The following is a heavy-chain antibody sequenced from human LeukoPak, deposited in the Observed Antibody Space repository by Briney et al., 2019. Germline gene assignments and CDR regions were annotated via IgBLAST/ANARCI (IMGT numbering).Heavy chain of an antibody. D-gene: IGHD4-17*01. V-gene: IGHV4-59*01. J-gene: IGHJ4*02. CDR2: IYYSGST. CDR1: GGSISSYY. CDR3: ARVRGDYLYFDY. Sequence: SETLSLTCTVSGGSISSYYWSWIRQPPGKGLEVMGYIYYSGSTNYNPSLKTRVTISVDTSKNQFSLKLSSVTAADTAVYYCARVRGDYLYFDYWGQGTLVTVSS.